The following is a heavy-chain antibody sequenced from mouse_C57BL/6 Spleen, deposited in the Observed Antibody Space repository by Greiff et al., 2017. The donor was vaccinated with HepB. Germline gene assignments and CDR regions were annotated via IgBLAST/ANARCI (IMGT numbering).Heavy chain of an antibody. CDR3: ARRLSTTVGYAMDY. CDR2: IYPGSGST. V-gene: IGHV1-55*01. CDR1: GYTFTSYW. D-gene: IGHD1-1*01. Sequence: VQLQQSGAELVKPGASVKMSCKASGYTFTSYWITWVKQRPGQGLEWIGDIYPGSGSTNYNEKFKSKATLTVDTSSSTAYMQLSSLTSEDSAVYYCARRLSTTVGYAMDYWGQGTSVTVSS. J-gene: IGHJ4*01.